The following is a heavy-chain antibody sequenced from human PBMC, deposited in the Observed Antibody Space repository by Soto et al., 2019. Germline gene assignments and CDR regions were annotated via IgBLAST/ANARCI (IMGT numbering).Heavy chain of an antibody. J-gene: IGHJ4*02. V-gene: IGHV3-23*01. CDR3: AKADGEQWLLPHLDK. CDR1: GFNFKKFS. D-gene: IGHD6-19*01. CDR2: ISCCGGST. Sequence: EVQLLEYGGGVVQPGGSLRLSCVASGFNFKKFSMSWVRQAPGEGLEWVSGISCCGGSTSYADSVKGRFSIARDDSTNTLSLQMNNLRVEDTAQYYGAKADGEQWLLPHLDKWGQGTLVTVS.